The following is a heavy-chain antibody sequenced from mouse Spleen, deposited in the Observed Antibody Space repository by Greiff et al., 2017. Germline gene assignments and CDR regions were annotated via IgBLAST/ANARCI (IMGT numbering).Heavy chain of an antibody. V-gene: IGHV1S126*01. CDR3: ARGVTTVAMDY. CDR1: GYSFTSYW. CDR2: IDPSDSET. Sequence: VQGVESGPQLVRPGASVKISCKASGYSFTSYWMHWVKQRPGQGLEWIGMIDPSDSETRLNQKFKDKATLTVDKSSSTAYMQLSSPTSEDSAVYYCARGVTTVAMDYWGQGTSVTVSS. J-gene: IGHJ4*01. D-gene: IGHD1-1*01.